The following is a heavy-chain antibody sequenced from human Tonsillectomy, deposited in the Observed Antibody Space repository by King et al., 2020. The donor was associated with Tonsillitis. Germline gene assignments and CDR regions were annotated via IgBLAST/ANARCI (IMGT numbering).Heavy chain of an antibody. CDR3: AREFVWFGELSLKQNWFDP. J-gene: IGHJ5*02. D-gene: IGHD3-10*01. Sequence: VQLQESGPGLVKPSETLSLTCTVSGGSISSYYWSWIRQPAGKGLEWIGRIYTSGSTNYNPSLKSRVTMSVDTSKNQFSLKLSSVTAADTAVYYCAREFVWFGELSLKQNWFDPWGQGTLVTVSS. CDR2: IYTSGST. CDR1: GGSISSYY. V-gene: IGHV4-4*07.